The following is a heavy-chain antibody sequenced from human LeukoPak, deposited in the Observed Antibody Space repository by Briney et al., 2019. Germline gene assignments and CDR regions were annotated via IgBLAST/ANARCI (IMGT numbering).Heavy chain of an antibody. J-gene: IGHJ4*02. CDR2: INPNSGGT. Sequence: GASVKVSCKASGYIFTGYYMYWVRQAPGQGLEWMGRINPNSGGTNYAQKFQGRVTMTRDTSITTAYMDLSSLRSEDTAVFYCARGSELDYFDYWGQGTLVTVSS. CDR3: ARGSELDYFDY. V-gene: IGHV1-2*06. D-gene: IGHD1-26*01. CDR1: GYIFTGYY.